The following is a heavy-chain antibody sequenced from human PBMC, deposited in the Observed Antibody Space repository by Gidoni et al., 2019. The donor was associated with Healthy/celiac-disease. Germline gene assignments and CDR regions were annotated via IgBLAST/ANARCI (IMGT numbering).Heavy chain of an antibody. CDR1: GFTFSSYS. V-gene: IGHV3-21*01. CDR3: ARSPGPPYFDY. Sequence: EVQLVESGGGLVKPGGSLRLSCSASGFTFSSYSMNWVRPAPGKGLEWVSSISSSSSYIYYADSVKGRFTISRDNAKNSLYLQMNSLRAEDTAVYYCARSPGPPYFDYWGQGTLVTVSS. CDR2: ISSSSSYI. J-gene: IGHJ4*02.